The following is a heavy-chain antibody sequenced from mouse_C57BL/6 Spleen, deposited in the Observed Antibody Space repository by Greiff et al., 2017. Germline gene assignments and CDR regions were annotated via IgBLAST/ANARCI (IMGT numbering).Heavy chain of an antibody. Sequence: QVQLQQSGAELVRPGASVTLSCKASGYTFTDYEMHWVKQTPVHGLEWIGAIDPETGGTAYTQKFKGKAILTADTSSSTAYLELRSLTSDDSAVYNCTRRVLFVRRDYWGQGTSVTVSS. CDR3: TRRVLFVRRDY. CDR1: GYTFTDYE. D-gene: IGHD1-1*01. V-gene: IGHV1-15*01. J-gene: IGHJ4*01. CDR2: IDPETGGT.